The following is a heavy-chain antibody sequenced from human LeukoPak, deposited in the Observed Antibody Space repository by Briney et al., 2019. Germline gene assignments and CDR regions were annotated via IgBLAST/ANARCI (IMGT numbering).Heavy chain of an antibody. V-gene: IGHV4-59*08. D-gene: IGHD1/OR15-1a*01. CDR2: IYYTGSGST. J-gene: IGHJ3*02. CDR1: GGSISPYY. Sequence: SETLSLTCTVSGGSISPYYWSWIRQPPGKGLEWIGYIYYTGSGSTSHSPSLKSRVTISVDTSKNQFSLKLSSVTAADTAVYYCARPGTTKGDAFDIWGQGTMVTVSS. CDR3: ARPGTTKGDAFDI.